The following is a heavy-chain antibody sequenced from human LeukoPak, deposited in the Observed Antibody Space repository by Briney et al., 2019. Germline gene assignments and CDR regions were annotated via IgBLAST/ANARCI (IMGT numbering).Heavy chain of an antibody. CDR2: IYYSGST. CDR1: GGSISSYY. Sequence: PSETLSLTCTVSGGSISSYYWSWIRQPPGKGLEWIGYIYYSGSTNYNPSLKSRVTISVDTSKNQFSLKLSSVTAADTAVYYCARHRIDIVVVPAAPFDYWGQGTLVTVSS. D-gene: IGHD2-2*01. CDR3: ARHRIDIVVVPAAPFDY. V-gene: IGHV4-59*08. J-gene: IGHJ4*02.